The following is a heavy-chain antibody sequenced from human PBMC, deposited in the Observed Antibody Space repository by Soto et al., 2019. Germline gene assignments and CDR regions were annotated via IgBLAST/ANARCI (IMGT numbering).Heavy chain of an antibody. CDR3: ASLLAGIGYQASYYYYGMDV. D-gene: IGHD5-12*01. J-gene: IGHJ6*02. CDR2: INHSGST. V-gene: IGHV4-34*01. Sequence: SETLSLTCAVYGGSFSGYYWSWVRQPPGKGLEWIGEINHSGSTNYNPSLKSRVTISVDTSKNQFSLKLSSVTAADTAVYYCASLLAGIGYQASYYYYGMDVWGQGTTVTVSS. CDR1: GGSFSGYY.